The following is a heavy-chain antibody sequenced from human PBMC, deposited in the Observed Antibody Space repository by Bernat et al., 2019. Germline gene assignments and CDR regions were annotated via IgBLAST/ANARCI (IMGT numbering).Heavy chain of an antibody. CDR3: ARAVAVAGTARYFDL. D-gene: IGHD6-19*01. CDR1: GFTFSSYS. J-gene: IGHJ2*01. V-gene: IGHV3-21*01. Sequence: EVQLVESGGGLVQPGGSLRLSCAASGFTFSSYSMNWVRQAPGKGLEWVSSISSSSSYIYYADSVKGRFTISRDNAKNSLYLQMNSLRAEDTAVYYCARAVAVAGTARYFDLWGRGTLVTVSS. CDR2: ISSSSSYI.